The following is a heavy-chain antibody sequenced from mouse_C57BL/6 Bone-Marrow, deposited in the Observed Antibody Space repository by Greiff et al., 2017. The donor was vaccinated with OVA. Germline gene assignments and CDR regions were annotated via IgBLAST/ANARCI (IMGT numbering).Heavy chain of an antibody. CDR2: ISNGGGST. CDR3: ARLDAMDY. J-gene: IGHJ4*01. V-gene: IGHV5-12*01. CDR1: GFTFSDFY. Sequence: EVQRVESGGGLVQPGGSLKLSCAASGFTFSDFYMYWIRQTPEKRLEWVAYISNGGGSTYYPDTVKGRFTISRDNAKNTLYLQMSRLKSEDTAMYYWARLDAMDYWGQGTSVTVSS.